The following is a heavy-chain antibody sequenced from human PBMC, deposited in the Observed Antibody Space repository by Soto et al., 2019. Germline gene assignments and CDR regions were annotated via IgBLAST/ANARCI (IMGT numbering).Heavy chain of an antibody. D-gene: IGHD2-15*01. J-gene: IGHJ4*02. Sequence: EVQVLESGGGLVQRGGSLRLSCAASGFTFNHYAMSWVRQAPGKGLEWVSIIIANGGTFYADSVKGRFTIPRDNSKNTVYLQMSSLRVEDTAIYYCAKDYTVAADPSSVILFDYWGQGALVTVSS. CDR3: AKDYTVAADPSSVILFDY. V-gene: IGHV3-23*01. CDR1: GFTFNHYA. CDR2: IIANGGT.